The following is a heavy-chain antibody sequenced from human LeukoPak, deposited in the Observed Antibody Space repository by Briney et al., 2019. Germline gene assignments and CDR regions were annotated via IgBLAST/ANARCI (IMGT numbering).Heavy chain of an antibody. Sequence: SETLSLTCTVSGGSISSHYWSWIRQPPGKGLEWIAYLFDSVNTKDNPSLQSRLTLSADTSKNQFSLKLSSVTAADTAVYYCARDLVTVTKGFDIWGQGTMVSVSS. J-gene: IGHJ3*02. CDR1: GGSISSHY. D-gene: IGHD4-17*01. CDR2: LFDSVNT. V-gene: IGHV4-59*11. CDR3: ARDLVTVTKGFDI.